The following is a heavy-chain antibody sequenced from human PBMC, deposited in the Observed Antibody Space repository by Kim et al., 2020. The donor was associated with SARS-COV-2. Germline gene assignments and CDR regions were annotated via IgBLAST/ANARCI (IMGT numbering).Heavy chain of an antibody. J-gene: IGHJ4*02. D-gene: IGHD2-2*01. V-gene: IGHV3-66*01. CDR3: APFSSKDY. Sequence: GGSTYYSDSVQGRCTSSRENSKNMLYRQMNSLRAEDTAVYYCAPFSSKDYWGQGTRVTVSS. CDR2: GGST.